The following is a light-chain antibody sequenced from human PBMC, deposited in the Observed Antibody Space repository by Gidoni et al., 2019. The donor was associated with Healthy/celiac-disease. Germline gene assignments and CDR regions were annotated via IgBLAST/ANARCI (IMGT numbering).Light chain of an antibody. J-gene: IGLJ1*01. CDR1: SSDVGGYNY. Sequence: QSALTHPASVSGSPGQSITLACTGTSSDVGGYNYVSWYQQHPGKAPKLMIYEVSNRPSGVSNRFSGSNSGNTASLTISGLQAEDEADYYCSSYTSSSTYVFRTGTKVTVL. CDR2: EVS. V-gene: IGLV2-14*01. CDR3: SSYTSSSTYV.